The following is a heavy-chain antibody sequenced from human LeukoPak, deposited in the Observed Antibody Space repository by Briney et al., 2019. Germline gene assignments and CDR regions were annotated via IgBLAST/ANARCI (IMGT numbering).Heavy chain of an antibody. Sequence: GASVKVSCKASGGTFSNYAISWVRQAPGQGLEWMGGIIPIFGTANYAQKFQGRVTITADESTSTAYMELSSLRSEDTAVYYCARDLTDHYYGRDYYYYMDVWGKGTTVTISS. J-gene: IGHJ6*03. D-gene: IGHD3-10*01. V-gene: IGHV1-69*13. CDR1: GGTFSNYA. CDR3: ARDLTDHYYGRDYYYYMDV. CDR2: IIPIFGTA.